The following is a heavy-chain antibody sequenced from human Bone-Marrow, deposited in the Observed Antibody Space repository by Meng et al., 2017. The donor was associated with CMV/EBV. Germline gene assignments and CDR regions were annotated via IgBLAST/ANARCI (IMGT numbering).Heavy chain of an antibody. V-gene: IGHV3-23*01. D-gene: IGHD3-22*01. Sequence: GGSLRLSCAASGFTFSSYAMSWVRQAPGKGLEWVSAISASGSSTYYADSVKGRFIIYRDSSENTLYLQMNSLRAEDTAVYYCAKVGDNYYDTGGFYDAADYWGQGTLVTVSS. CDR2: ISASGSST. CDR3: AKVGDNYYDTGGFYDAADY. J-gene: IGHJ4*02. CDR1: GFTFSSYA.